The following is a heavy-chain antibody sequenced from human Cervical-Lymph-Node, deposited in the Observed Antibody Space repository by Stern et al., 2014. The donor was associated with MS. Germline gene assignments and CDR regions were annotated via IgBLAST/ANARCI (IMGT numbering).Heavy chain of an antibody. D-gene: IGHD6-13*01. Sequence: QVQLVQSGAEVKKPGSSVKVSCKASGGSFNMDSISWVRQAPGQGLEWMGGLTPMFGTSNYAQKFQGRVTTTADVSTSTAYMELTSLRSEDTAVYFCARDQGGIADTWGQGTLVIVSS. CDR3: ARDQGGIADT. CDR2: LTPMFGTS. V-gene: IGHV1-69*01. CDR1: GGSFNMDS. J-gene: IGHJ5*02.